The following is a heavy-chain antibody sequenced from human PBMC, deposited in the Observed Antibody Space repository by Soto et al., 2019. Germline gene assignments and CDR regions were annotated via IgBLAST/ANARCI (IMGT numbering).Heavy chain of an antibody. Sequence: PGGSLRLSCAASGFTFNTHWMYWVRQVPGKGLVWVSRINSDGTIADYADSVKGRFTISRDNPKNTLYLQMNSLSPEDTAVYYCARAMTSVGAAAKGDFWGQGTLVTVSS. D-gene: IGHD1-26*01. CDR2: INSDGTIA. CDR3: ARAMTSVGAAAKGDF. CDR1: GFTFNTHW. V-gene: IGHV3-74*01. J-gene: IGHJ4*02.